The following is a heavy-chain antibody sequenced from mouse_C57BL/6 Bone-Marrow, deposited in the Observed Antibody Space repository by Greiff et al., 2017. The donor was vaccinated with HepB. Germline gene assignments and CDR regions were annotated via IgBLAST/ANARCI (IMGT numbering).Heavy chain of an antibody. CDR3: ARGDSNQDY. CDR2: IDPSDSYT. D-gene: IGHD2-5*01. Sequence: VQLQQPGAELVMPGASVKLSCKASGYTFTSYWMHWVKQRPGQGLEWIGEIDPSDSYTNYNQKFKGKSTLTVDKSSSPAYMQLSSLTAEDSAVYYCARGDSNQDYWGQGTTLTVSS. CDR1: GYTFTSYW. J-gene: IGHJ2*01. V-gene: IGHV1-69*01.